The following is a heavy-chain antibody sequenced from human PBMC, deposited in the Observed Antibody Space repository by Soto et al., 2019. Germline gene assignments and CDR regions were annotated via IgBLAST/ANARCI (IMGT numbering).Heavy chain of an antibody. J-gene: IGHJ6*02. V-gene: IGHV3-49*03. Sequence: GGSLRLSCTASGFTFGDYAMSWFRQAPGKGLEWVGFIRSKAYGGTTEYAASVKGRFTISRDDSKSIAYLQMNSLKTEDTAVYYCTRAYCGGDCYSRSLYYYYGMDVWGQGTTVTVSS. D-gene: IGHD2-21*02. CDR2: IRSKAYGGTT. CDR1: GFTFGDYA. CDR3: TRAYCGGDCYSRSLYYYYGMDV.